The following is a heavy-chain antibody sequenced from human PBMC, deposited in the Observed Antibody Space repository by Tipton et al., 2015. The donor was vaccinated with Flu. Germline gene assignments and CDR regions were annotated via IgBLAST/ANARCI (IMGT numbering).Heavy chain of an antibody. CDR1: GGTFSSYA. J-gene: IGHJ3*02. CDR2: IIPILGIA. D-gene: IGHD3-22*01. CDR3: ARDGYYDSSGFVAFDI. V-gene: IGHV1-69*09. Sequence: QLAQSGAEVKKPGSSVKVSCKASGGTFSSYAISWVRQAPGQGLEWMGRIIPILGIANYAQKFQGRVTITADKSTSTAYMELSSLRSEDTAVYYCARDGYYDSSGFVAFDIWGQGTMVTVSS.